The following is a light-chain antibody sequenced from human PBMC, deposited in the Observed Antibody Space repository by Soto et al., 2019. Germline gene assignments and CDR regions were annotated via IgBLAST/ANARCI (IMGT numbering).Light chain of an antibody. CDR2: GAS. CDR1: QSVSSN. V-gene: IGKV3-15*01. Sequence: EIVMTQSPATLSVSPRERVTLSCRASQSVSSNLAWYQQKPGQAPRLLIYGASSRATGIPARFSGMGSGTEFTLTISSLQSEDFAVYCCQQYDNWPWTFGRGTKVEIK. J-gene: IGKJ1*01. CDR3: QQYDNWPWT.